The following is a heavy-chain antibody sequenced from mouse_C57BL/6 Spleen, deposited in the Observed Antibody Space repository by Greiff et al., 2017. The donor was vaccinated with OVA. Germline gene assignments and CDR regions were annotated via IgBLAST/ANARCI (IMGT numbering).Heavy chain of an antibody. V-gene: IGHV1-54*01. D-gene: IGHD3-2*02. CDR3: AREGSGCDDY. Sequence: QVQLKESGPELVRPGTSVKVSCKASGYAFTNYLIEWVKQRPGQGLEWIGVINPGSGGTNYNEKFKGKATLTADKSSSTAYMQLSSLTSEDSAVYFCAREGSGCDDYWGQGTTRTVSS. CDR1: GYAFTNYL. CDR2: INPGSGGT. J-gene: IGHJ2*01.